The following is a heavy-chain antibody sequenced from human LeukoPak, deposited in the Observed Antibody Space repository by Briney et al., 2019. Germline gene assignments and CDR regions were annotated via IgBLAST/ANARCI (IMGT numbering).Heavy chain of an antibody. CDR1: GGTFSSYA. D-gene: IGHD3-22*01. CDR3: AREYYYDSSGYYYVIDY. CDR2: IIPIFGTA. V-gene: IGHV1-69*05. J-gene: IGHJ4*02. Sequence: SVKVSCKASGGTFSSYAISWVRQAPGQGLEWMGRIIPIFGTANYAQKFQGRDTITTDESTSTAYMEPSSLRSEDTAVYYCAREYYYDSSGYYYVIDYWGQGTLVTVSS.